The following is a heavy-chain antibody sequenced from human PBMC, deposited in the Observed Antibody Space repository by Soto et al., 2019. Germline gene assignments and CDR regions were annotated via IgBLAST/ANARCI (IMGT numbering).Heavy chain of an antibody. V-gene: IGHV4-39*01. CDR2: IYNSGRT. J-gene: IGHJ4*02. Sequence: SETLSLTCTVSGGSINSSSYYWGWIRQPPGKGLELIGTIYNSGRTYYKSSLRSRVTISVDTSKNQFSLRLSSVTAADSAVYYCARLSGYNSAELDYWGQGTLVTVS. CDR3: ARLSGYNSAELDY. CDR1: GGSINSSSYY. D-gene: IGHD5-12*01.